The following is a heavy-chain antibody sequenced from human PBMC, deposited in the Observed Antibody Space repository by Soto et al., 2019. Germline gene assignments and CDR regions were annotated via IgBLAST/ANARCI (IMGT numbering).Heavy chain of an antibody. CDR1: GGTFSSYA. CDR2: IIPIFGTA. D-gene: IGHD3-16*01. V-gene: IGHV1-69*13. J-gene: IGHJ6*02. Sequence: SVKVSCKASGGTFSSYAISGVRQAPGQGLEWMGGIIPIFGTANYAQKFQGRVTITADESTSTADMELSSLRAEGTAVYYCGRSSKIMITFGASPDYYYYYYGMDVWGQGTTVTVSS. CDR3: GRSSKIMITFGASPDYYYYYYGMDV.